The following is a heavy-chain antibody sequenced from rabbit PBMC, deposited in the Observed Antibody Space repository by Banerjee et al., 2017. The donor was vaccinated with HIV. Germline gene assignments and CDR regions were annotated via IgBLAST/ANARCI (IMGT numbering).Heavy chain of an antibody. Sequence: QEQLEESGGGLVKPEGSLTLTCKASGFSFSDRDVMCWVRQAPGKGLEWIACINTATGKAVYANWAKSRVPISKTSSPTVTLQVTSLTAADTATYFCARDLAGAIGWNFGLWGPGTLVTVS. CDR3: ARDLAGAIGWNFGL. D-gene: IGHD4-1*01. CDR1: GFSFSDRDV. J-gene: IGHJ6*01. V-gene: IGHV1S45*01. CDR2: INTATGKA.